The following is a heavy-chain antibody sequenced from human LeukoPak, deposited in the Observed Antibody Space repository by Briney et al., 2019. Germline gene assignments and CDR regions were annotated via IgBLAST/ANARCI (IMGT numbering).Heavy chain of an antibody. V-gene: IGHV4-4*07. CDR3: AREEFLHEIDSSGYFVY. J-gene: IGHJ4*02. Sequence: PSETLSLTCTVSGGSLTGYYRNWIRQPAGQRLEWLGRVYSSGVGNYNPSLTSRVTMSVDTSKNQFSLKLTSLTAADTAVYYCAREEFLHEIDSSGYFVYWGQGTLVTVSS. CDR2: VYSSGVG. D-gene: IGHD3-22*01. CDR1: GGSLTGYY.